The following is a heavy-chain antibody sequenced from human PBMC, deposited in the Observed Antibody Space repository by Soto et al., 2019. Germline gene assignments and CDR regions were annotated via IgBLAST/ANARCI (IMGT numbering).Heavy chain of an antibody. CDR3: ARNGLVGSGWYYFDY. CDR1: GYTFTSYG. D-gene: IGHD6-19*01. J-gene: IGHJ4*02. V-gene: IGHV1-18*01. CDR2: ISAYNGNT. Sequence: ASVKVSFRASGYTFTSYGISWARQAPGQGLEWMGWISAYNGNTNYAQKLQGRVTMTTDTSTSTAYMELRSLRSDDTAVYYCARNGLVGSGWYYFDYWGQGTLVTVSS.